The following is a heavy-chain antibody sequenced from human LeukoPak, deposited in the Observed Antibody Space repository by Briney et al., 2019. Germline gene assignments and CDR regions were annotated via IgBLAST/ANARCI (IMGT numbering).Heavy chain of an antibody. V-gene: IGHV3-9*01. CDR2: ISWNSGSI. D-gene: IGHD6-25*01. Sequence: GGSLRLSRAASGFTFDDYAMHWVRQAPGKGLEWVSGISWNSGSIGYADSVKGRFTISRDNAKNSLYLQMNSLRAEDTALYYCAKEGRGGDLRYYYYYMDVWGKGTTVTISS. J-gene: IGHJ6*03. CDR3: AKEGRGGDLRYYYYYMDV. CDR1: GFTFDDYA.